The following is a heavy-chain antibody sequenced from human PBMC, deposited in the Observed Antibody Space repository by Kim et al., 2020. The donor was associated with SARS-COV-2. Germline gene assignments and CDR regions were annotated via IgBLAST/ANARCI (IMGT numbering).Heavy chain of an antibody. CDR2: IYYSGST. J-gene: IGHJ6*01. V-gene: IGHV4-59*13. CDR3: AREKRNGYSYYFSGMDV. CDR1: GGSISSYY. D-gene: IGHD5-18*01. Sequence: SETLSLTCTVSGGSISSYYWTWIRQTPGKGLEWIGYIYYSGSTNYNPSLKSRVTISVDTSKNQFSLKLSSVTAADPAVYYCAREKRNGYSYYFSGMDVWG.